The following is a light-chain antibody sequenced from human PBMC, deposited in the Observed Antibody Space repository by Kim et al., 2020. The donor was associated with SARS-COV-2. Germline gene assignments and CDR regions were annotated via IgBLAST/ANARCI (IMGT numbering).Light chain of an antibody. J-gene: IGKJ2*01. Sequence: RATINCKASQSVLYSSNNQNYLAWYQQKQGQPPKLLMYWASTRDYGVPDRLSGSGSGTDFTLTISSLQAEDVAVYYCQQYYSTPYTFGQGTKLEI. CDR3: QQYYSTPYT. V-gene: IGKV4-1*01. CDR1: QSVLYSSNNQNY. CDR2: WAS.